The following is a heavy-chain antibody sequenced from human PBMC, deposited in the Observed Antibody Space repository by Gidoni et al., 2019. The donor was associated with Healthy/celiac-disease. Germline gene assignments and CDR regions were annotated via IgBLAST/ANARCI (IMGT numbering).Heavy chain of an antibody. J-gene: IGHJ4*02. Sequence: QVQLVQSGAEVKKPGASVKVTCKASGYTFTSYGISRVRQAPGPGLEWMGWISAYTGNTTSAQQLQGSVTMTSDTSTSTAYMELRSLRSDATAVYYCARDGRRGYGYLGYWGQGPLVTVSS. D-gene: IGHD5-12*01. CDR1: GYTFTSYG. CDR2: ISAYTGNT. V-gene: IGHV1-18*01. CDR3: ARDGRRGYGYLGY.